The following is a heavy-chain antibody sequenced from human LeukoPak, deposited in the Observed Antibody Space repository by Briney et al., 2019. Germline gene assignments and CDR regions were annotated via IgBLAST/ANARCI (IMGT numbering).Heavy chain of an antibody. CDR1: GGCFRGYY. J-gene: IGHJ4*02. CDR2: INHSENT. V-gene: IGHV4-34*01. CDR3: ARGNSSGCDFFDY. D-gene: IGHD6-19*01. Sequence: SDTLSLTCAVCGGCFRGYYWSWIRQPPAKGLAWIDEINHSENTNYKPSLKSRVTISVDTSKNQFSLKLSSVTAADTAVYYCARGNSSGCDFFDYWGQGTLVTVSS.